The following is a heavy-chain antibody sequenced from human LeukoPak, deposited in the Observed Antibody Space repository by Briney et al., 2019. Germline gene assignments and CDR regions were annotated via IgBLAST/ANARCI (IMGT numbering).Heavy chain of an antibody. V-gene: IGHV3-15*01. Sequence: GGSLRLSCAASGLSFSNAWMSWVRQAPGKGLEWVAHIKRNTDTGTTNYGASVEGRFTVSRDDSKNTPYLQMNSPKIEDTAVYYCTTGDRGWQDYWGQGTLVTVSS. CDR2: IKRNTDTGTT. J-gene: IGHJ4*02. D-gene: IGHD6-19*01. CDR3: TTGDRGWQDY. CDR1: GLSFSNAW.